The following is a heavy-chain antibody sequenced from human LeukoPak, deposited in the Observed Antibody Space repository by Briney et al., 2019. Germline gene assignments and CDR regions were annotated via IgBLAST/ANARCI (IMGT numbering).Heavy chain of an antibody. Sequence: GGPLRLSCGASGFTFSSSEMNWVRLAPGKGLEWVSYISPSGTARYYADSVRGRFIISRDNAMKSLYLQMNSLRAEDTAVYYCTRDGHSSTWYANFDYWGQGILVTVSS. CDR3: TRDGHSSTWYANFDY. V-gene: IGHV3-48*03. CDR1: GFTFSSSE. J-gene: IGHJ4*02. D-gene: IGHD6-13*01. CDR2: ISPSGTAR.